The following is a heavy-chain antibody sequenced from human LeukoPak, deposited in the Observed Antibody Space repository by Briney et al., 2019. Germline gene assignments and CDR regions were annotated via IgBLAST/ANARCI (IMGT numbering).Heavy chain of an antibody. J-gene: IGHJ3*02. CDR1: GFTFSSYG. CDR3: AKVRSRVWWELGQAFDI. Sequence: PGGSLRLSCAASGFTFSSYGMHWVRQAPGKGLEWVAVISYDGSNKYYADSVKGRFTISRDNSKNTLYLQMNSLRAEDTAVYYCAKVRSRVWWELGQAFDIWGQGTMVTVSS. V-gene: IGHV3-30*18. CDR2: ISYDGSNK. D-gene: IGHD1-26*01.